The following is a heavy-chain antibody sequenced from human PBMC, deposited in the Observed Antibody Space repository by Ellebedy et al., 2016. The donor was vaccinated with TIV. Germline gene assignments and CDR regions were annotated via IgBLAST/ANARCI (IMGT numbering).Heavy chain of an antibody. CDR3: ARGVAARLDY. J-gene: IGHJ4*02. D-gene: IGHD6-6*01. V-gene: IGHV4-59*01. CDR1: GGSISSYY. Sequence: MPGGSLRLSCTVSGGSISSYYWSWIRQPPGKGLEWIGYIYYSGSTNYNPSLKSRVTISVDTSKNQFSLKLSSVTAADTAVYYCARGVAARLDYWGQGTLVTVSS. CDR2: IYYSGST.